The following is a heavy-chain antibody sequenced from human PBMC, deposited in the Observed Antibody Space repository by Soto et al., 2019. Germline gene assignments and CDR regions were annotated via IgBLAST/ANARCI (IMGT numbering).Heavy chain of an antibody. D-gene: IGHD3-3*01. CDR1: GFTSSDHY. J-gene: IGHJ4*02. CDR2: TRNKANSYTT. Sequence: PGGSLRLSCAASGFTSSDHYMDWVRQAPGKGLEWVGRTRNKANSYTTEYAASVKGRFTISRDDSKNSLYLQMNSLKTEDTAVYYCARSAHLYYDFWSGYYDPYYFDYWGQGTLVTVSS. V-gene: IGHV3-72*01. CDR3: ARSAHLYYDFWSGYYDPYYFDY.